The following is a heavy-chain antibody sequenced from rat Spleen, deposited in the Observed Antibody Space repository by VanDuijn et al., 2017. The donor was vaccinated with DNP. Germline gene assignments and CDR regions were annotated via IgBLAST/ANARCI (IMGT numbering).Heavy chain of an antibody. CDR2: IRYDGGYT. J-gene: IGHJ2*01. CDR1: GFTFSDYY. CDR3: ARHRGPTTYFDY. V-gene: IGHV5-25*01. Sequence: EVQLVESGGGLVQPGRSLKLSCAAAGFTFSDYYMAWVRQAPTKGLELVAYIRYDGGYTYSGDSVKGRFTISRDNAKSTLYLQRDSLRSEDTATYYCARHRGPTTYFDYWGQGVMVTVS. D-gene: IGHD1-10*01.